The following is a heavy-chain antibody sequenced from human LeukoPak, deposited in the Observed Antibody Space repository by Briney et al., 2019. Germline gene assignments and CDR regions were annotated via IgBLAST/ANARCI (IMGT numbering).Heavy chain of an antibody. CDR3: ARAVPYYYGSGSYDPLTFWFDP. V-gene: IGHV5-51*07. Sequence: GESLNISCNGSGNSISYYWIGWVHHLPERGLEMRGIIYPGDSDTRSHQFYQGHITISADKSISTAYLHWSSLKASDTAMYYCARAVPYYYGSGSYDPLTFWFDPWGQGTLVTVSS. D-gene: IGHD3-10*01. CDR1: GNSISYYW. J-gene: IGHJ5*02. CDR2: IYPGDSDT.